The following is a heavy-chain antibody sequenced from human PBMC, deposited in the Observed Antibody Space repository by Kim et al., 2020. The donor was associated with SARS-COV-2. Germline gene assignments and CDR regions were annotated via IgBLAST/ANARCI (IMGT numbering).Heavy chain of an antibody. CDR2: INHSGRT. J-gene: IGHJ4*02. V-gene: IGHV4-34*01. CDR3: ARRLSNTSGWGSHYCDL. D-gene: IGHD3-10*01. Sequence: SETLSLTCAVYGGSFSGYYWRWIRQPPGKGLEWIGEINHSGRTNYNPSLKSRVTISVDTSKNQFSLKLTSVTAADRAVYYCARRLSNTSGWGSHYCDLWGQGTLVTVSS. CDR1: GGSFSGYY.